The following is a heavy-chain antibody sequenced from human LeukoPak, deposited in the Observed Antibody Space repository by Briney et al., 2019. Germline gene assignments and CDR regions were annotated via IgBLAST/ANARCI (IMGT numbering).Heavy chain of an antibody. D-gene: IGHD1-7*01. V-gene: IGHV3-21*01. CDR3: ARADWNYLKDNWFDP. Sequence: GGSLRLSCAASGFTFSSYSMNWVRQAPGKGLEWVSSISSSSSYIYYADSVKGRFTISRDNSKNTLYLQMNSLRAEDTAVYYCARADWNYLKDNWFDPWGQGTLVTVSS. CDR2: ISSSSSYI. CDR1: GFTFSSYS. J-gene: IGHJ5*02.